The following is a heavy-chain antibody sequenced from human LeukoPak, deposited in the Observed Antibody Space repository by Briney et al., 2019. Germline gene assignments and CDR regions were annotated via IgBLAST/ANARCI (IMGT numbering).Heavy chain of an antibody. Sequence: SETLSLTCTVSGVSISSYYWSWIRQPPGKGLEWIGYIYYSGSTNYNPSLKSRVTISVDTSKNQFSLKLSSVTAADTAVYYCARGSKYGSGSFTEYYFDYWGQGTLVTVSS. CDR3: ARGSKYGSGSFTEYYFDY. CDR2: IYYSGST. J-gene: IGHJ4*02. CDR1: GVSISSYY. V-gene: IGHV4-59*08. D-gene: IGHD3-10*01.